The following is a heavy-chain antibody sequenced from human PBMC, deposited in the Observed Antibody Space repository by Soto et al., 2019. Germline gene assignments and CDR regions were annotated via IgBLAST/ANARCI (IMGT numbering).Heavy chain of an antibody. CDR1: GASISSYY. CDR2: IYYSGST. J-gene: IGHJ5*02. V-gene: IGHV4-59*01. CDR3: ARGVATIGP. D-gene: IGHD5-12*01. Sequence: QVQLQESGPRLVKPSETLSLTCSGSGASISSYYWSGIRQPPGKGLEWIGYIYYSGSTNYNPSFKSRVTISVDTPKNQISLKLTSVTAADTAVYYCARGVATIGPWGQGTLVTVSS.